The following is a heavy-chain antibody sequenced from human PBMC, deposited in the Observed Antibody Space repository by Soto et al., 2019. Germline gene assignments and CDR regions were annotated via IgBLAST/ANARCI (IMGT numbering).Heavy chain of an antibody. Sequence: GGSLRLSCAASGFTFSSNSFNWVRQAPGKGLEWLSYISSSGSIIYYADSVRGRFTVSRDNSRNSLDLQMNSLRAEDTAIYYCARGRPIDYWGQGTQVTSPQ. CDR3: ARGRPIDY. CDR2: ISSSGSII. J-gene: IGHJ4*02. CDR1: GFTFSSNS. V-gene: IGHV3-48*01.